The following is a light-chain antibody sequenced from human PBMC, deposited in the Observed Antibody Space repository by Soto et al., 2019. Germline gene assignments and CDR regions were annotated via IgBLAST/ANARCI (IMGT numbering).Light chain of an antibody. CDR1: QSISSW. CDR3: QQYRTYS. Sequence: DIQMTQSPSTLSASVGDRDTITCRASQSISSWLAWYQQKPGKAPKLLIYKASSLESGVPSRFSGSGSGTEFTRPITNLQPEDSATYYCQQYRTYSFGQGTQVDIK. J-gene: IGKJ1*01. CDR2: KAS. V-gene: IGKV1-5*03.